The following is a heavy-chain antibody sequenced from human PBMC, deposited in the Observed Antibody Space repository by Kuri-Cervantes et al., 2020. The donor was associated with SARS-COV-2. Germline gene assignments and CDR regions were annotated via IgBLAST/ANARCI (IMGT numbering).Heavy chain of an antibody. CDR1: GVTFTRDT. V-gene: IGHV1-69*04. CDR3: ARDRSAWPFDY. CDR2: IIPDLGVT. J-gene: IGHJ4*02. D-gene: IGHD6-19*01. Sequence: SVKVSCKASGVTFTRDTINWVRQAPGQGLEWMGRIIPDLGVTNYAQKFQGRVTITADKSTNTAYMDLNSLTSEDTAVYYCARDRSAWPFDYWGQGTLVTDSS.